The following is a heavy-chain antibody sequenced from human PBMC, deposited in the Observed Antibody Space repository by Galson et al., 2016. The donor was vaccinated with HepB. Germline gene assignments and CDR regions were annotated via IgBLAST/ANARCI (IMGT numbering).Heavy chain of an antibody. J-gene: IGHJ6*04. CDR3: VQGSTAPAV. CDR1: GFTFNNYG. Sequence: SLRLSCAASGFTFNNYGMTWARQAPGKGLEVVSSISRSGDSTDYADSVKGRFIISRDNTKNTLSLQMNSLRAEDTAVYYCVQGSTAPAVWGKGTTVTVSS. D-gene: IGHD2-2*01. CDR2: ISRSGDST. V-gene: IGHV3-23*01.